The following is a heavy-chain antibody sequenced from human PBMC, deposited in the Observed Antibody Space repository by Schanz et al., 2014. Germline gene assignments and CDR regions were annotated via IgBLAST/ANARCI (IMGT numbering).Heavy chain of an antibody. CDR2: ISAFDDKT. CDR3: AKVDRTRYYAMDV. V-gene: IGHV1-18*01. D-gene: IGHD3-9*01. CDR1: GYSFTTYG. Sequence: QVQLVQSAPEVKKPGASVKVSCKASGYSFTTYGLNWVRQAPGQGPEWMGWISAFDDKTDYAQNFQGRLIMSTDTSTTTVYMELSSLRSEDTAVYYCAKVDRTRYYAMDVWGQGTTVTVSS. J-gene: IGHJ6*02.